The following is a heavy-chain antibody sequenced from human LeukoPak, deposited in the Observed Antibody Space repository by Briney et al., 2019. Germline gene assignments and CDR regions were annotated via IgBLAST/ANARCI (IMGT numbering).Heavy chain of an antibody. CDR3: AGGYSYGSTYYYMDV. CDR1: GGSISSYY. CDR2: IYYSGST. Sequence: SETLSLTCTVSGGSISSYYWSWIRQPPGKGLEWIGYIYYSGSTNYNPSLKSRVTISVDTSKNQFSLKLSSVAAADTAVYYCAGGYSYGSTYYYMDVWGKGTTVTVSS. J-gene: IGHJ6*03. V-gene: IGHV4-59*01. D-gene: IGHD5-18*01.